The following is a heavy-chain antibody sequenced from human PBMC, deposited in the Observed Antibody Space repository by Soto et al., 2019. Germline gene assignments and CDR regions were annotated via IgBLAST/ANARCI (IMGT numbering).Heavy chain of an antibody. Sequence: GGSLRLSCAASGFTFSSYSMNWVRQAPGKGLEWVSYISSSSSTIYYADSVKGRFTISRDNAKNSLYLQMNSLRAEDTAVYYCARDAGYYGSGSFDPWGQGTLVTVSS. V-gene: IGHV3-48*01. CDR2: ISSSSSTI. CDR1: GFTFSSYS. J-gene: IGHJ5*02. D-gene: IGHD3-10*01. CDR3: ARDAGYYGSGSFDP.